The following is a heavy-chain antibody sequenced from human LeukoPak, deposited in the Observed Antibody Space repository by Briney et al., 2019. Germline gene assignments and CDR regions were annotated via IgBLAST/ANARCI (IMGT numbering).Heavy chain of an antibody. J-gene: IGHJ4*02. D-gene: IGHD5-12*01. Sequence: GGSLRLSCAASGFTFSSYAMSWVRQAPGKGLEWVSSISSSSSYIYYADSVKGRFTISRDDAKNSLYLQMNSLRAEDTAVYYCARVDEVATICSFDYWGQGTLVTVSS. CDR3: ARVDEVATICSFDY. CDR2: ISSSSSYI. CDR1: GFTFSSYA. V-gene: IGHV3-21*01.